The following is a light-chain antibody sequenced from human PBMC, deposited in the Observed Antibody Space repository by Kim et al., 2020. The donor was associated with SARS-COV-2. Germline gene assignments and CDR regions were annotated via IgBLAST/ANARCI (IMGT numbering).Light chain of an antibody. J-gene: IGLJ2*01. Sequence: SSELTQDPAVSVALGQTVRITCQGDSLRTYYASWYQQKPGQAPMFVIYGKNNRPSGIPDRFSGSSSGNTASLTVTGAQAVDEADYYCISRDNSGDHVVFG. CDR1: SLRTYY. V-gene: IGLV3-19*01. CDR3: ISRDNSGDHVV. CDR2: GKN.